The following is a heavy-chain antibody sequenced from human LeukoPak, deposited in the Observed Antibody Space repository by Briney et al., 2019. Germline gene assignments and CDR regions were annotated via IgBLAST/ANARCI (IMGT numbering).Heavy chain of an antibody. Sequence: ASVKVSCKASGYTFTTYAMHWVRQAPGQRLEWMGWINGDNGNTKYSQKFQGRATITRDTSAYTAYMELRSLSSADTTVYFCARAPYDILTGYSLNWFDPWGQGTLVTVSS. CDR1: GYTFTTYA. CDR2: INGDNGNT. J-gene: IGHJ5*02. CDR3: ARAPYDILTGYSLNWFDP. D-gene: IGHD3-9*01. V-gene: IGHV1-3*01.